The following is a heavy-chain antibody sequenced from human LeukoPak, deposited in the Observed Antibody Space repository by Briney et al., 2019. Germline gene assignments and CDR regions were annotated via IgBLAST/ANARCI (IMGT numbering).Heavy chain of an antibody. J-gene: IGHJ3*02. CDR3: ARKLYGDYDAFDI. CDR2: INPSGGST. V-gene: IGHV1-46*01. D-gene: IGHD4-17*01. Sequence: ASVKVSCKASGYTFTSYGITWVRQAPGQGLEWMGIINPSGGSTSYAQKFQGRVTMTRDTSTSTVYMELSSLRSEDTAVYYCARKLYGDYDAFDIWGQGTMVTVSS. CDR1: GYTFTSYG.